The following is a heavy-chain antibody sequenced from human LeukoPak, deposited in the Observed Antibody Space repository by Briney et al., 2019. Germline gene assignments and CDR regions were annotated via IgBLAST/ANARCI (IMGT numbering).Heavy chain of an antibody. J-gene: IGHJ6*02. CDR1: GMTFSSYG. V-gene: IGHV3-33*01. D-gene: IGHD6-6*01. CDR2: IWYDGSNK. Sequence: GGSLRLSCAASGMTFSSYGMHWVRQAPGKGLEWVALIWYDGSNKYYADSVKGRSTISRDNAKTSLYLQMSSLRAEDAAAYYCVRDGPGGIEARKRYYGMDVWGQGTTVSVSS. CDR3: VRDGPGGIEARKRYYGMDV.